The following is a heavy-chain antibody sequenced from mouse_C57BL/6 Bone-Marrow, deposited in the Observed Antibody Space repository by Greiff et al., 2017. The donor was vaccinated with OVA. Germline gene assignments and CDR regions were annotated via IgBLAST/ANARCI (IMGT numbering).Heavy chain of an antibody. Sequence: EVQLQQSGPVLVKPGASVKMSCKASGYTFTDYYMNWVKQSHGKSLEWIGFINPYNGGTSSNQKFKGKATLTVDKSSSTAYMELNSLTSEDSAVYYCGYYGNYDDFYSDYWGQGTTLTVSS. CDR2: INPYNGGT. J-gene: IGHJ2*01. D-gene: IGHD2-1*01. CDR1: GYTFTDYY. CDR3: GYYGNYDDFYSDY. V-gene: IGHV1-19*01.